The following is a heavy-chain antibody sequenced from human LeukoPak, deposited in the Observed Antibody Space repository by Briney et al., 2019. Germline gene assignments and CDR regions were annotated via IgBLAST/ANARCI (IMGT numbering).Heavy chain of an antibody. CDR1: GGSISSSSYY. J-gene: IGHJ4*02. Sequence: SETLSLTCTVSGGSISSSSYYWGWIRQPPGKGLEWIGSIYYSGSTYYNPSLKSRVTISVDTSKNQFSLKLSSVTAADTAVYYCARVLNCGGDCHHVDYWGQGTLVTVSS. D-gene: IGHD2-21*02. CDR2: IYYSGST. V-gene: IGHV4-39*07. CDR3: ARVLNCGGDCHHVDY.